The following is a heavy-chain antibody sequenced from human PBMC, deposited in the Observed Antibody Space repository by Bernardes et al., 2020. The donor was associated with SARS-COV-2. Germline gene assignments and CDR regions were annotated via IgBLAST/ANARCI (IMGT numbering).Heavy chain of an antibody. J-gene: IGHJ5*02. V-gene: IGHV3-48*01. CDR3: AREVAVAGIKNWFDP. CDR2: ISSSSTI. CDR1: GFTFSSYS. D-gene: IGHD6-19*01. Sequence: GGSLRLSCAASGFTFSSYSMNWVRQAPGKGLEWVSYISSSSTIYYADSVKGRFTISRDNAKNSLYLQMNSLRAEDTAVYYCAREVAVAGIKNWFDPWGQGTLVTVSS.